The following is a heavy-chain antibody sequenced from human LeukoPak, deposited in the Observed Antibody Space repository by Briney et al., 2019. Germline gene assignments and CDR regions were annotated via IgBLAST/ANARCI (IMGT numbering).Heavy chain of an antibody. CDR3: ARASQNWGPPDY. J-gene: IGHJ4*02. D-gene: IGHD7-27*01. Sequence: SETLSLTCTVSDGSINGYYWSWIRQPAGKGLEWIGRIYTSGSTNYNPSLKSRVTISVDTSKNQFSLKLSSVTAADTAVYYCARASQNWGPPDYWGQGTLVTVSS. V-gene: IGHV4-4*07. CDR1: DGSINGYY. CDR2: IYTSGST.